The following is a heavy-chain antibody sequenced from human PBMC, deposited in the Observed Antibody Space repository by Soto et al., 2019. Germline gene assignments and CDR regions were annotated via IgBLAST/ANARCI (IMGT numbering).Heavy chain of an antibody. V-gene: IGHV3-23*01. CDR3: AKSLLEHGDYILGGFDP. J-gene: IGHJ5*02. D-gene: IGHD4-17*01. CDR1: GFTFSSFA. Sequence: EVQLLESGGGLVQPGGSLILSCAVSGFTFSSFAMSWVRQAPGKGLEWVSVITSIGSSTYYADSVKGRFTISRDNSKNTLYLQMNSLRAEDTAIYHCAKSLLEHGDYILGGFDPWGQGTLVTVSS. CDR2: ITSIGSST.